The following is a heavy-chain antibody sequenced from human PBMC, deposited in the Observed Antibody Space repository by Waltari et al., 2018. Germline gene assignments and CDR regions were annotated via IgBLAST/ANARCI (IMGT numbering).Heavy chain of an antibody. D-gene: IGHD6-13*01. CDR3: ARSSVLYSSSGYPLGY. CDR1: GGSISSYY. V-gene: IGHV4-59*01. CDR2: IYYSGST. Sequence: QVQLQESGPGLVKPSETLSLTCTVSGGSISSYYWSWIRQPPGKGLEWIGYIYYSGSTNYNPSRKSRVTISVDTSKNQVSLKLSSVTAADTAVYYCARSSVLYSSSGYPLGYWGQGTLVTVSS. J-gene: IGHJ4*02.